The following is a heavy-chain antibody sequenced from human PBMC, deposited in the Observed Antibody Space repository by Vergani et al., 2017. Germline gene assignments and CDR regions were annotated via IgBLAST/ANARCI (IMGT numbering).Heavy chain of an antibody. CDR3: ARDPAMVSILYYYGMDV. D-gene: IGHD5-18*01. CDR2: IIPIFGTA. J-gene: IGHJ6*02. Sequence: QVRLVQSGAEVRNIGASVKVSCKASGGTFSSYAISWVRQAPGQGLEWMGRIIPIFGTANYAQKFQGRVTITADESTSTAYMELSSLRSEDTAVYYCARDPAMVSILYYYGMDVWGQGTTVTVSS. V-gene: IGHV1-69*18. CDR1: GGTFSSYA.